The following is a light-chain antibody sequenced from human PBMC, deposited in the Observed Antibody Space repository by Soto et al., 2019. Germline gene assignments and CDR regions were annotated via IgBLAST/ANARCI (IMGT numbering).Light chain of an antibody. CDR1: QSIGNW. V-gene: IGKV1-5*03. Sequence: DIQMTQSPSTLSPSVGERVTITCRASQSIGNWLAWYQHKPGKAPKLLIYKSSNLESGVPSRFSGSGSGTEFTLTINSLQPDDFATNHCQQYGNYSPYTFGQGTKLEIK. J-gene: IGKJ2*01. CDR3: QQYGNYSPYT. CDR2: KSS.